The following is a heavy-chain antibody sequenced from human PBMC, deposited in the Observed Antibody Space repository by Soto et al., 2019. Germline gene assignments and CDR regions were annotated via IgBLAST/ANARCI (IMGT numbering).Heavy chain of an antibody. Sequence: QVQLVQAGAEVKKPGSSVKVSCKASGGTFSSYTISWVRQAPGHGLEWMGRIIPILGIANYAQKFQGRVTITADKSTSTAYMELSSLRSEDTAVYYCASSRSVVDYYYYMAVWGKGTTVTVSS. CDR3: ASSRSVVDYYYYMAV. D-gene: IGHD3-22*01. V-gene: IGHV1-69*02. CDR1: GGTFSSYT. J-gene: IGHJ6*03. CDR2: IIPILGIA.